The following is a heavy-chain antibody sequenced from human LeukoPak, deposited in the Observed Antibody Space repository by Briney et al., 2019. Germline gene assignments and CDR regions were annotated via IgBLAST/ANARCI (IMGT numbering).Heavy chain of an antibody. Sequence: SETLSLTCAVYGGSFSGYYWSWIRQPPGKGLEWIGEINHSGSTNYSPSLKSRVTMSVDTSRNQFSLKLRSVTAADTAVYYCAREDGSASGGVLDWFDPWGQGTLVTVSS. CDR3: AREDGSASGGVLDWFDP. V-gene: IGHV4-34*01. CDR2: INHSGST. CDR1: GGSFSGYY. D-gene: IGHD6-19*01. J-gene: IGHJ5*02.